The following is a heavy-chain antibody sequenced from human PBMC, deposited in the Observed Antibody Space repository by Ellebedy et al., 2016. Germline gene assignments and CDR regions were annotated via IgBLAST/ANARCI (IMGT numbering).Heavy chain of an antibody. CDR1: GFTFSSYS. CDR2: ISSSSSTI. Sequence: GESLKISXAASGFTFSSYSMNWVRQAPGKGLEWVSYISSSSSTIYYADSVKGRFTISRDNAKNSLYLQMNSLRAEDTALYYCAKDNRDAFDIWGQGTMVTVSS. CDR3: AKDNRDAFDI. J-gene: IGHJ3*02. V-gene: IGHV3-48*04.